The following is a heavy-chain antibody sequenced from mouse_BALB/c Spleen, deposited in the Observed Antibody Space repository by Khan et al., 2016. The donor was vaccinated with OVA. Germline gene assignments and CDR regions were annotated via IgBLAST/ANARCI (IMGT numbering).Heavy chain of an antibody. V-gene: IGHV1-4*01. CDR1: GYTFASYT. Sequence: QVQLKQSGAELARPGASVKMSCKASGYTFASYTIHWIKQRPGQGLEWIGYINPSNGYTNYNQKFKDKATLTADKSSTTAYMQLSSLTSDDSAVXNAVRDGADYMSAGWLGYWGQGTLVTVSA. CDR2: INPSNGYT. J-gene: IGHJ3*01. D-gene: IGHD2-12*01. CDR3: VRDGADYMSAGWLGY.